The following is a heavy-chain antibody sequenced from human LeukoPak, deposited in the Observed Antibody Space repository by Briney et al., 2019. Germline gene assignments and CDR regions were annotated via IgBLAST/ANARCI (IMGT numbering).Heavy chain of an antibody. CDR2: IYYSGST. V-gene: IGHV4-39*07. J-gene: IGHJ4*02. CDR3: ASVGRDSSGYYLDY. CDR1: GGSISSSSYY. D-gene: IGHD3-22*01. Sequence: SETLSLTCTVSGGSISSSSYYWGWIRQPPGKGLEWIGSIYYSGSTYYNPSLKSRVTISVDTSKNQFSLKLSSVTAADTAVYYCASVGRDSSGYYLDYWGQGTLVTVSS.